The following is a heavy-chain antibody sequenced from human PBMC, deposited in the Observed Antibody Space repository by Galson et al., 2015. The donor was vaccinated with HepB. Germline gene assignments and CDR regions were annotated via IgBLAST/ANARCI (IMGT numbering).Heavy chain of an antibody. J-gene: IGHJ5*02. Sequence: SLRLSCAASGFTFSSYGMHWVRQAPGKGLEWVAVIWYDGSNKYYADSVKGRFTISRDNSKNTLYLQMNSLRAEDTAVYYCAKEKGGATTSWFDPWGQGTLVTVSS. V-gene: IGHV3-33*06. CDR2: IWYDGSNK. CDR1: GFTFSSYG. CDR3: AKEKGGATTSWFDP. D-gene: IGHD1-26*01.